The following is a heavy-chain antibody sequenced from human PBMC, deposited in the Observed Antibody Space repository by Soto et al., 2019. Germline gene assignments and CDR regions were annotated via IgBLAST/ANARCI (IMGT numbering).Heavy chain of an antibody. J-gene: IGHJ1*01. CDR3: ARVNWGYCSGDSCPLGSEYFQY. D-gene: IGHD2-15*01. CDR2: ITPILRET. Sequence: QVHLVQSGTEVRKPGSSVTVSCKVSGGTFSTYTISWVRQAPGQGLQWMGGITPILRETTYAQNFQGRVFITADISATTAYMQLSDLAPEDTAMYYCARVNWGYCSGDSCPLGSEYFQYWGQGTLVTVSS. V-gene: IGHV1-69*06. CDR1: GGTFSTYT.